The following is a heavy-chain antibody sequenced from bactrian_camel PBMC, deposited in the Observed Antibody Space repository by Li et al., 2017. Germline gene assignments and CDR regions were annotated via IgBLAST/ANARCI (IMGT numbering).Heavy chain of an antibody. CDR3: VADCELRYGHFDFNIGS. CDR2: IPRNGLP. Sequence: HVQLVESGGDSVQAGGSLRLSCVVTGTFTVPLCLGWYRQGPGQEREEIVRIPRNGLPRYGSSTQGRFTVSKDNAGKSLYLQMNSLKPEDTAMYYCVADCELRYGHFDFNIGSRGQGTQVTVS. V-gene: IGHV3S53*01. CDR1: GTFTVPLC. J-gene: IGHJ4*01. D-gene: IGHD2*01.